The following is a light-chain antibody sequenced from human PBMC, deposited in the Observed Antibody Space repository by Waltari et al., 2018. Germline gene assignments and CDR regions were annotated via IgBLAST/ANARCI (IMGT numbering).Light chain of an antibody. CDR2: AAS. CDR3: QQYVTSPRT. CDR1: QSVLSNY. Sequence: EIVLTQSPGTLSLSPGERATLSCRASQSVLSNYLAWYQQKPGQAPRLLIYAASSRATGIPDRFSGSGSGTDFTLTISRLEPEDFAVYFCQQYVTSPRTFGPGTTVDIK. J-gene: IGKJ3*01. V-gene: IGKV3-20*01.